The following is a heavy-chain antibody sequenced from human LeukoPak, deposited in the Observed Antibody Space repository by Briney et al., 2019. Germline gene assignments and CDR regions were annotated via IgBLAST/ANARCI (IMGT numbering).Heavy chain of an antibody. D-gene: IGHD6-13*01. CDR3: ARGIGSGYSSSWYLY. J-gene: IGHJ4*02. CDR1: GGSFSGYY. Sequence: SETLSLTCAVYGGSFSGYYWSWIRQPPGKGLEWIGEINHSGSTNYNPSLKSRVTISVDTSKNQFSLKLSSVTAADTAVYYCARGIGSGYSSSWYLYWGRGTLVTVSS. CDR2: INHSGST. V-gene: IGHV4-34*01.